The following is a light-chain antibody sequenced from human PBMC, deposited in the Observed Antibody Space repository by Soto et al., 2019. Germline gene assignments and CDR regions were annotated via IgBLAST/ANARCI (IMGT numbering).Light chain of an antibody. CDR3: QVWDSSSDHVV. CDR1: NIGSKS. Sequence: VLTQPPSVSVAPGKTARITCGGNNIGSKSVHWYQQKPGQAPVLVIYYDNDRPSGIPERFSGSNSGNTATLTISRVEAGDEADYYCQVWDSSSDHVVFGGGTKVTVL. J-gene: IGLJ2*01. CDR2: YDN. V-gene: IGLV3-21*04.